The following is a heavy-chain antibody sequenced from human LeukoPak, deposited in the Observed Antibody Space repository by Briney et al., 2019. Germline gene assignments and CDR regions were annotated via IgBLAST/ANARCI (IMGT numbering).Heavy chain of an antibody. CDR1: GFTFSTCS. CDR3: ARGYSGRSPFDY. D-gene: IGHD1-26*01. CDR2: ISSSSTYI. J-gene: IGHJ4*02. V-gene: IGHV3-21*01. Sequence: KTGGSLRLSCAASGFTFSTCSMNWVRQAPGKGLEWVSSISSSSTYIYYADSVKGRFTISRDNAKNSLYLQVSSLRAEDTAVYYCARGYSGRSPFDYWGQGTLVTVSS.